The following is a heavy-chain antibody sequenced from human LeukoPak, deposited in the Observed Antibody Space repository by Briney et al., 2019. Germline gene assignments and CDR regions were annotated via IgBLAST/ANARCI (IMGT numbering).Heavy chain of an antibody. CDR1: GFTFSSYW. V-gene: IGHV3-74*01. J-gene: IGHJ4*02. Sequence: GGSLRLSCAASGFTFSSYWMHWVRQAPGKGLVWVSRISDGGSTTTYADSVKGRFTISRDNAKNTLYLQMNGLRAENTAVYYCSRSAYYDGSGNYYDYWGQGTLVTVSS. CDR2: ISDGGSTT. CDR3: SRSAYYDGSGNYYDY. D-gene: IGHD3-22*01.